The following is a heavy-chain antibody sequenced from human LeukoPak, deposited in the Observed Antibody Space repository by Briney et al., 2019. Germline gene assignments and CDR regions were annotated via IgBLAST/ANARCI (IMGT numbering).Heavy chain of an antibody. J-gene: IGHJ6*03. CDR2: IIPIFGTA. Sequence: SVKVSCKASGGTFSSYAISWVRQAPGQGLEWMGRIIPIFGTANYAQKFQGRVTITADKSTSTAYMELSSLRSEDTAVYYCARDGNAHSHYYYYTDVWGKGTTVTVSS. CDR1: GGTFSSYA. V-gene: IGHV1-69*06. CDR3: ARDGNAHSHYYYYTDV. D-gene: IGHD1-1*01.